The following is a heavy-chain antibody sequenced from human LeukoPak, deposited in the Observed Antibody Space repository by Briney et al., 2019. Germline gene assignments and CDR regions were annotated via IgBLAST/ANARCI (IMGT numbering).Heavy chain of an antibody. Sequence: SVKVSCKASGDTFISYAISWVRQAPGQGLEWMGGIIPIFGTTNYAQKFQGRVTITADTSTSTAYMELSSLRSEDTAVYYCAREDCCGGSYYFDYWGQGTLVTVSS. CDR2: IIPIFGTT. J-gene: IGHJ4*02. V-gene: IGHV1-69*06. D-gene: IGHD2-15*01. CDR3: AREDCCGGSYYFDY. CDR1: GDTFISYA.